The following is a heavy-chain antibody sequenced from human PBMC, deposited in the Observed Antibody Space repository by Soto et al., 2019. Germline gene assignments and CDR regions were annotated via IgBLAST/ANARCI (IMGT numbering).Heavy chain of an antibody. V-gene: IGHV4-34*01. CDR2: INLSVRT. J-gene: IGHJ5*02. Sequence: QVQLQQWGAGLLKPSETLSLTCAVYGGSFSNYYWSWIRQPPGKGLEWIGEINLSVRTNYNPSLKSRVTMALDTSKNQFTLKLSSVTAADTAVDYCAKGGGSLWSWGQGTLVTVSA. CDR3: AKGGGSLWS. CDR1: GGSFSNYY. D-gene: IGHD3-10*01.